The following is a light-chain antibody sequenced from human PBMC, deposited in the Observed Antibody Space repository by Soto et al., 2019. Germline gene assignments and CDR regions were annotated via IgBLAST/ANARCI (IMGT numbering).Light chain of an antibody. V-gene: IGLV4-69*01. CDR2: LNSDGSH. Sequence: QLVLTQSPSASVSLGASVKLTCTLSSGHSSYAIAWHQQRPEKGPRYLMKLNSDGSHSKGDGIPDRFSGSSSGAERYLTISSLQSEDEADYYCQTWGSGIHYVFGTGTKLTVL. J-gene: IGLJ1*01. CDR3: QTWGSGIHYV. CDR1: SGHSSYA.